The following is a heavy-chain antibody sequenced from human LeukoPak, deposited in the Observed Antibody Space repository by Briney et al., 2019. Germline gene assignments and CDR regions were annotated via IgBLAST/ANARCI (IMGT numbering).Heavy chain of an antibody. CDR1: GGSISSYY. CDR3: ARRTPGYSSSWYPYYYYGMDV. D-gene: IGHD6-13*01. Sequence: SETLSLTCTVSGGSISSYYWSWIRQPPGKGLEWIGEINHSGSTNYNPSLKSRVTISVDTSKNQFSLKLSSVTAADTAVYYCARRTPGYSSSWYPYYYYGMDVWGQGTMVTVSS. CDR2: INHSGST. V-gene: IGHV4-34*01. J-gene: IGHJ6*02.